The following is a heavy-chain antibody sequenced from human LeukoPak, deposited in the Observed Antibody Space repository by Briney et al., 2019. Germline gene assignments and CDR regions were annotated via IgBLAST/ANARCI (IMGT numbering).Heavy chain of an antibody. J-gene: IGHJ5*02. V-gene: IGHV4-31*03. CDR1: GGSISSGGYY. CDR2: IYYSGST. CDR3: ARDLGCSGGSCYSGYYNWFDP. Sequence: PSETLSLTCTVSGGSISSGGYYWSWIRQHPGKGLEWIGYIYYSGSTYYNPSLKSRVTISVDTSKNQFSLKLSSVTAADTAVYYCARDLGCSGGSCYSGYYNWFDPWGQGTLVTVSS. D-gene: IGHD2-15*01.